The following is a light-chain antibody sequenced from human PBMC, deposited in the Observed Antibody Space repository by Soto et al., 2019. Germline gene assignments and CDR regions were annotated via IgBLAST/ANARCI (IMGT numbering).Light chain of an antibody. V-gene: IGLV1-44*01. Sequence: QAVVAQPPSASGTPGQTVTISCSGGSSNIKTNGVSWYQQVPGAAPKLLIYSNSQRPSGAPDRFSGSKSGTSASLAISGLQSEDEATYHCSTWDDSLNGLILGGGTKLTVL. J-gene: IGLJ2*01. CDR1: SSNIKTNG. CDR3: STWDDSLNGLI. CDR2: SNS.